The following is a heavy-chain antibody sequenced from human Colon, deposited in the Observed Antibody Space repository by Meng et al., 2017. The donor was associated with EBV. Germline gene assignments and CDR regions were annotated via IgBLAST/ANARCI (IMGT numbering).Heavy chain of an antibody. Sequence: QGHLVSAGAEVRKPGASVKGSCKASGITLSNHYVDWVRQAPGQGLEWMGVFNPRDGSTTIRQTLQGRVTMTSDTSTSTVYLDLRSLTVFDTAVYYCATRYYYGSSGYIYWGQGTLVTVSS. CDR1: GITLSNHY. CDR3: ATRYYYGSSGYIY. D-gene: IGHD3-22*01. J-gene: IGHJ4*02. V-gene: IGHV1-46*01. CDR2: FNPRDGST.